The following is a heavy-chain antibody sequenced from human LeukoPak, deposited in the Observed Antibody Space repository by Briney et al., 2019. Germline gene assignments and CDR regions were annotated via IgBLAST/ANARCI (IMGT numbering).Heavy chain of an antibody. Sequence: PSETLSLTCAVYGGSFSGYYWSWIRQPPGKGLEWIGEINHSGSTNYNPSLKSRVTISVDTSKNQFSLKLSSVTAADTAVYYCARGRAVTTLGYWGQGTLVTVSS. J-gene: IGHJ4*02. CDR3: ARGRAVTTLGY. CDR1: GGSFSGYY. V-gene: IGHV4-34*01. D-gene: IGHD4-17*01. CDR2: INHSGST.